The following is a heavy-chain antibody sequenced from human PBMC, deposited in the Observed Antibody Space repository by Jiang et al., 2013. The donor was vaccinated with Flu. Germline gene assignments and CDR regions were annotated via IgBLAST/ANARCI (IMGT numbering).Heavy chain of an antibody. CDR3: ASIPLWNYDSSGYWGDY. CDR2: IYPGDSDT. J-gene: IGHJ4*02. Sequence: IGWVRQMPGKGLEWMGIIYPGDSDTRYSPSFQGQVTISADKSISTAYLQWSSLKASDTAMYYCASIPLWNYDSSGYWGDYWGQGTLVTVSS. D-gene: IGHD3-22*01. V-gene: IGHV5-51*01.